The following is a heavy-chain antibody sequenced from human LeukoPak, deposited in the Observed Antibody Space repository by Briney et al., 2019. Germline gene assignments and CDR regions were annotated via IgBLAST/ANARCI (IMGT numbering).Heavy chain of an antibody. CDR2: INHSGST. CDR3: ARGSSSSWYLVVVHNWFDP. CDR1: GGSFSGYY. Sequence: SETLSLTCAVYGGSFSGYYWSWIRQPPGKGLEWIGEINHSGSTNYNPSLKSRVTISVDTSKNQFSLKLSSVTAADTPVYYCARGSSSSWYLVVVHNWFDPWGQGALVTVSS. D-gene: IGHD6-13*01. J-gene: IGHJ5*02. V-gene: IGHV4-34*01.